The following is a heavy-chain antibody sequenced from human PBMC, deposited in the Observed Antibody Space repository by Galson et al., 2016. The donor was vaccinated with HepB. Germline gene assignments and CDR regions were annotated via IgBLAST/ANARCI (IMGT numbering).Heavy chain of an antibody. CDR3: AKDSNGDCLGSFDS. Sequence: SLRLSCAGSGLTFSNYAMTWVRQSPGKGLEWVSTITGRGAGTYYADSAKGRFAVSRDNSKNTLFLQMNSLRAEDTALYHCAKDSNGDCLGSFDSWGQGTMVIVSS. V-gene: IGHV3-23*01. D-gene: IGHD2-21*02. J-gene: IGHJ3*01. CDR1: GLTFSNYA. CDR2: ITGRGAGT.